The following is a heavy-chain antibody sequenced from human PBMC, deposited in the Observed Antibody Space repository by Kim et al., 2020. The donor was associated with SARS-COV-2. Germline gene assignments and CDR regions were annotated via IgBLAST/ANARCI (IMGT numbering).Heavy chain of an antibody. Sequence: SVKVSCKASGGTFSSYAISWVRQAPGQGLEWMGRIIPILGIANYAQKFQGRVTITADKSTSTAYMELSSLRSEDTAVYYCARGFRPVSERGSIKHYYYYGMDVWGQGTTVTVSS. D-gene: IGHD1-20*01. CDR2: IIPILGIA. CDR1: GGTFSSYA. CDR3: ARGFRPVSERGSIKHYYYYGMDV. J-gene: IGHJ6*02. V-gene: IGHV1-69*04.